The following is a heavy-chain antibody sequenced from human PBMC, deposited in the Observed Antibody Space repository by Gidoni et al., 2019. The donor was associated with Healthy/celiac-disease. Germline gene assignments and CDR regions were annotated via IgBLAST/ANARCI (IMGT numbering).Heavy chain of an antibody. CDR3: AREIVPDYYDSSGYYGADAFDI. CDR1: GGTFSSYA. D-gene: IGHD3-22*01. V-gene: IGHV1-69*01. J-gene: IGHJ3*02. Sequence: QVQLVQSGTEVKKPGASVKVSCKASGGTFSSYAISCVRQAPGQGLEWMGGIIPIFGTANYAQKFQGRVTITADESTSTAYMELSSLRSEDTAVYYCAREIVPDYYDSSGYYGADAFDIWGQGTMVTVSS. CDR2: IIPIFGTA.